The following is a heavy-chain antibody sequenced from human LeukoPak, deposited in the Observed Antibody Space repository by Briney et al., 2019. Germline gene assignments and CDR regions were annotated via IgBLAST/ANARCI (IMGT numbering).Heavy chain of an antibody. Sequence: SETLSLTCTVSGGSISSPGYYWTWIRQHPGKGLEWIGYIYYSGSTYYNPSLKSRITISLDTSKNQFSLKLNSVTAADTAVYYCASKEYYGSGSFDYWGQGTLVTVSS. CDR1: GGSISSPGYY. J-gene: IGHJ4*02. D-gene: IGHD3-10*01. CDR2: IYYSGST. CDR3: ASKEYYGSGSFDY. V-gene: IGHV4-31*03.